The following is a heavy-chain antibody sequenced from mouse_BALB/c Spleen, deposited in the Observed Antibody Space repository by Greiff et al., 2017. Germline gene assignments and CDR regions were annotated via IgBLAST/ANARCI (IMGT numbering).Heavy chain of an antibody. CDR3: AREDYDEAWFDY. J-gene: IGHJ3*01. CDR2: ISSGSSTI. CDR1: GFTFSSFG. D-gene: IGHD2-4*01. V-gene: IGHV5-17*02. Sequence: EVQLVESGGGLVQPGGSRKLSCAASGFTFSSFGMHWVRQAPEKGLEWVAYISSGSSTIYYADTVKGRFTISRDNPKNTLFLQMTSLRSEDTAMYYCAREDYDEAWFDYWGQGTLVTVSA.